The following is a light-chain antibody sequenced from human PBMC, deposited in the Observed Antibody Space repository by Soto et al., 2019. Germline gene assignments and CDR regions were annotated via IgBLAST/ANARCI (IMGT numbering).Light chain of an antibody. J-gene: IGLJ2*01. V-gene: IGLV2-14*01. CDR1: SSDIGGYNY. CDR2: GVS. Sequence: QSALTQPASVSGSPGQSITISCTGTSSDIGGYNYVSWYQQHPGKAPKLMIYGVSNRPSGVSGRFFGSKSGNMASLTISGLQPEDEADYYCNSYRSSIIPVVFGGGTKLTVL. CDR3: NSYRSSIIPVV.